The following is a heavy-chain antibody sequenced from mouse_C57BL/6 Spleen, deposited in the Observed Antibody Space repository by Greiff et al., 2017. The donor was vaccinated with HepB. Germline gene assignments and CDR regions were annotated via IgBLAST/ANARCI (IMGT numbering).Heavy chain of an antibody. CDR2: INPNYGTT. CDR1: GYSFTDYN. CDR3: ASYDGYYQGAMDY. V-gene: IGHV1-39*01. D-gene: IGHD2-3*01. Sequence: VQLKESGPELVKPGASVKISCKASGYSFTDYNMNWVKQSNGKSLEWIGVINPNYGTTSYNQKFEGKATLTVDQSSSTAYMQLNSLTSEDSAVYYCASYDGYYQGAMDYWGQGTSVTVSS. J-gene: IGHJ4*01.